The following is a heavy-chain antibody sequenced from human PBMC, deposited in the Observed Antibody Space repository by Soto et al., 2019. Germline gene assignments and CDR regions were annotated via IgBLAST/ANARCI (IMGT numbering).Heavy chain of an antibody. Sequence: GGSLRLSCAASGFTFSSYAMSWVRQAPGKGLEWVAAISGSGGSTYYADPVKGRFTISRDNSKNTLYLQMNSLRAEDPAVYYCAKDQAGYSYGFGYWGQGTLVTVSS. V-gene: IGHV3-23*01. J-gene: IGHJ4*02. CDR3: AKDQAGYSYGFGY. CDR2: ISGSGGST. CDR1: GFTFSSYA. D-gene: IGHD5-18*01.